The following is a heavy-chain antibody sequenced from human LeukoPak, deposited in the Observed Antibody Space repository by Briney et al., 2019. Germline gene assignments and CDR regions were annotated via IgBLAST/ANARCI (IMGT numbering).Heavy chain of an antibody. D-gene: IGHD3-9*01. CDR1: GFTFGDYA. J-gene: IGHJ3*02. CDR2: IRSKAYGGTT. V-gene: IGHV3-49*04. CDR3: AKDGTYYDILTGNDAFDI. Sequence: GGSLRLSCTASGFTFGDYAMSWVRQAPGKGLEWVGFIRSKAYGGTTEYAASVKGRFTISRDDSKSIAYLQMNSLRAEDTAVYYCAKDGTYYDILTGNDAFDIWGQGTMVTVSS.